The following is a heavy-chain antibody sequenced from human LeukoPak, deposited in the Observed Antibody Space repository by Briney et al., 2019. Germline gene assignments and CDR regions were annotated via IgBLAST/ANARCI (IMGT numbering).Heavy chain of an antibody. CDR2: INHSGST. Sequence: SETLSLTCAVYGGSFSGYYWSWIRQPPGKGLEWIGEINHSGSTNYNPSLKSRVTISVDTSKNQFSLKLSSVTAADTAVYYCARRGDDIVVVDNWSDPWGQGTLVTVSS. CDR3: ARRGDDIVVVDNWSDP. CDR1: GGSFSGYY. J-gene: IGHJ5*02. D-gene: IGHD3-22*01. V-gene: IGHV4-34*01.